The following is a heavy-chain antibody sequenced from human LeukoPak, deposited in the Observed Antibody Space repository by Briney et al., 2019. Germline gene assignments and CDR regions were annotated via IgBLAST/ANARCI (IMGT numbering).Heavy chain of an antibody. J-gene: IGHJ4*02. CDR1: GFTVSSNY. CDR2: IKSKTDGGTT. V-gene: IGHV3-15*01. CDR3: TTGATMVRGVINY. Sequence: GGSLRLSCAASGFTVSSNYMSWVRQAPGKGREWVGRIKSKTDGGTTDYAAPVKGRFTISRDDSKNTLYLQMNSLKTEDTAVYYCTTGATMVRGVINYWGQGTLVTVSS. D-gene: IGHD3-10*01.